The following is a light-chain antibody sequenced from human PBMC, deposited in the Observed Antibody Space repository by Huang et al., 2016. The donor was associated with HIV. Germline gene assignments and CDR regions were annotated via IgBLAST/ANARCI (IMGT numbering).Light chain of an antibody. CDR1: QSVSSY. V-gene: IGKV3-11*01. CDR3: QQRSNWFT. CDR2: DAS. Sequence: EIVLTQSPATPSLSPGERATLSCRASQSVSSYLAWYQQKPGQAPRLLIYDASNRATGIPARFSGSGSGTDFTLTISSLEPEDFAVYYCQQRSNWFTFGPGTKVDIK. J-gene: IGKJ3*01.